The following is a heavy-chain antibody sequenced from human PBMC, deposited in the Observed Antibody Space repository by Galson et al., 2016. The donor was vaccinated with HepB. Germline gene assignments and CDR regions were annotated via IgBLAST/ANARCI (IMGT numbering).Heavy chain of an antibody. Sequence: SLRLSCAASGLTFSSYWMHWVRHAPGKGLVWVSRINSDGSSTSYADSVKGRFTISRDNAKNTLYLQMNSLRAEDTAVYYCARDLSGDGYTDAFDTWGQGTMVTVSS. CDR3: ARDLSGDGYTDAFDT. D-gene: IGHD5-24*01. CDR1: GLTFSSYW. CDR2: INSDGSST. V-gene: IGHV3-74*01. J-gene: IGHJ3*02.